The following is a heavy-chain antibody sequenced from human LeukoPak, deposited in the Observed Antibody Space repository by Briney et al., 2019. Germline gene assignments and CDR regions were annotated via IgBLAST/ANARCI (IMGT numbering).Heavy chain of an antibody. CDR1: GFTFSSYG. J-gene: IGHJ2*01. CDR3: AKGGIGACNPLFDL. D-gene: IGHD2/OR15-2a*01. CDR2: VWFDGSNK. Sequence: GGSLRLSCAASGFTFSSYGMHWVRQAPGKGLEWVAVVWFDGSNKYYADSVKGRFTISRDNSKNTLYLQMNSLRAEDTAVYYCAKGGIGACNPLFDLWGRGTLVTVSS. V-gene: IGHV3-33*06.